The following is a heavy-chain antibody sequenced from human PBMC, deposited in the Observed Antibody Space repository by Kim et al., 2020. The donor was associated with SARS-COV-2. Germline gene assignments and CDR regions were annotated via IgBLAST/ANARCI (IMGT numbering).Heavy chain of an antibody. D-gene: IGHD2-21*02. CDR3: ARAGLVVTASFDY. J-gene: IGHJ4*02. Sequence: YAKKLQGRVTMTTDTSTSTAYMELRSLRSDDTAVYYCARAGLVVTASFDYWGQGTLVTVSS. V-gene: IGHV1-18*01.